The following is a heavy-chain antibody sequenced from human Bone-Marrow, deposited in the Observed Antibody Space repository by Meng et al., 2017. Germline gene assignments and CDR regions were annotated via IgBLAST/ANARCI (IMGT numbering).Heavy chain of an antibody. J-gene: IGHJ4*02. CDR1: GGTFSSYA. CDR3: ARDRSFDSSSWFLDY. V-gene: IGHV1-69*05. D-gene: IGHD6-13*01. Sequence: SVKVFCKASGGTFSSYAISWVRQAPGQGLEWMGGIIPIFGTANYAQKFQGRVTITTDESTSTAYMELSSLRSEDTAVYYCARDRSFDSSSWFLDYWGQGTLVTVSS. CDR2: IIPIFGTA.